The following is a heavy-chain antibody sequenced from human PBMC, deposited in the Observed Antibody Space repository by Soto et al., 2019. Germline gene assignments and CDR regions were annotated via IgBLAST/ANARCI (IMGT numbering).Heavy chain of an antibody. D-gene: IGHD1-26*01. CDR1: GFTFSGYS. CDR3: ARDGTFFVSPTSLDY. V-gene: IGHV3-48*01. Sequence: EVQLVESGGGLVQPGGSLRLSCAASGFTFSGYSMNWVSQAPGKGLEWASYICSGSNSIYYADSVKGRFTITRDNAKNSVCLPGSSLRAGASAVDYCARDGTFFVSPTSLDYWGQGTLVTVSP. CDR2: ICSGSNSI. J-gene: IGHJ4*02.